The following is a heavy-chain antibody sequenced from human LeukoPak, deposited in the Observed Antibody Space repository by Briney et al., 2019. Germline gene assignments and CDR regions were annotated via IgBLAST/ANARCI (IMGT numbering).Heavy chain of an antibody. CDR1: GYTFSSYA. CDR2: INTYTGNP. Sequence: ASVKVSCKASGYTFSSYAMNWVRQAPGQGLEWMGWINTYTGNPTYAQGFTGRFVFSLDTSVSTAYLQISSLKAEGTAVYYCARDKNAFDIWGQGTMVTVSS. J-gene: IGHJ3*02. V-gene: IGHV7-4-1*02. CDR3: ARDKNAFDI.